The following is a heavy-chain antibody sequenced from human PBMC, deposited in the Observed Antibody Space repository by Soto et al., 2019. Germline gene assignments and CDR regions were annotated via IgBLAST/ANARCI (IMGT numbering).Heavy chain of an antibody. CDR3: ARVGSVFRGYSGYDLAY. V-gene: IGHV1-2*04. J-gene: IGHJ4*02. CDR1: GYTFTGYY. Sequence: QVQLVQSGAEVKKPGASVKVSCKASGYTFTGYYMHWVRQAPGQGLEWMGWINPNSGGTNYAQKFQGWVTMTRDTSISTAYMELSRLRSDDTAVYYCARVGSVFRGYSGYDLAYWGQGTLVTVSS. CDR2: INPNSGGT. D-gene: IGHD5-12*01.